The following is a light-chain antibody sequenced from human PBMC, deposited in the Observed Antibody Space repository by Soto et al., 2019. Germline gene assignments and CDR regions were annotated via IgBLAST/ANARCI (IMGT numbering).Light chain of an antibody. CDR1: SSDVGGYNY. CDR3: SSYRSGSVVL. Sequence: QSVLTQPASVSGSPGQSITISCTGTSSDVGGYNYASWYQQHPGKAPKLVIYGVSYRPSGVSGRFSGSKFQNTASLTISGLQPEDEADYYCSSYRSGSVVLFGGGTKLTVL. CDR2: GVS. J-gene: IGLJ3*02. V-gene: IGLV2-14*01.